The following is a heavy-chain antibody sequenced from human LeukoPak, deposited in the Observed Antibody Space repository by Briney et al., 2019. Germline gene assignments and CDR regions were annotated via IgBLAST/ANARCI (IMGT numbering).Heavy chain of an antibody. CDR3: IRGGIQVSGIDAFDI. Sequence: GGSLRLSCAASGFTFSSYDMHWVRQAPGIGLEWVSAIGIAGDTYYPDSVKGRFTISRENAKNSMYLQMNSLKDGDTAVYYCIRGGIQVSGIDAFDIWGQGTMVTVSS. D-gene: IGHD5/OR15-5a*01. CDR2: IGIAGDT. CDR1: GFTFSSYD. V-gene: IGHV3-13*01. J-gene: IGHJ3*02.